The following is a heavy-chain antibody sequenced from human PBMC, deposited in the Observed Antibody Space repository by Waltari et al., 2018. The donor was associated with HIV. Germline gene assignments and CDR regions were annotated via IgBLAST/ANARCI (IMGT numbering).Heavy chain of an antibody. J-gene: IGHJ4*02. CDR3: ARYPEAFDWLLGPYYFDS. D-gene: IGHD3-9*01. CDR1: GYTFTSYG. Sequence: QVQLVQSGAEVKKPRASVKVSCKASGYTFTSYGISWVRQAPGQGLEWMGLISAYNGNRNYAQKFQGRVTMTTDTSTITAYMELRSLRSDDTAVYYCARYPEAFDWLLGPYYFDSWGQGTLVTVSS. CDR2: ISAYNGNR. V-gene: IGHV1-18*01.